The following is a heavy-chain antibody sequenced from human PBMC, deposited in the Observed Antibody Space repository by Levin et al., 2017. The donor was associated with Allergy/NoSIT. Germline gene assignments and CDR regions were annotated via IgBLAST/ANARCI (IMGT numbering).Heavy chain of an antibody. V-gene: IGHV4-61*02. J-gene: IGHJ6*03. CDR1: GVSISRGDYY. Sequence: SQTLSLTCAISGVSISRGDYYWSWIRQPAGKGLEWLGRFYTRGSTYYNPSLKGRVTISVDTSKNQFYLNLSSVTAADTAVYYCAANYYMDVWGKGTTVTVSS. CDR2: FYTRGST. CDR3: AANYYMDV.